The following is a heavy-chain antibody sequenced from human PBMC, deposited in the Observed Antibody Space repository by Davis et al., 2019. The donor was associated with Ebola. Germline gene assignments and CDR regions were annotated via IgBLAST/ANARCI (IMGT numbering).Heavy chain of an antibody. Sequence: PGGSLRLSCAASGFTVKSNYFHWVRQAPGRGLEWVSVLRAADDSYYADSVKGRLTISRDNSPNMVYLQMNSLRAEATGIYYCAGRGGYLVHYWGRGTQVTVSS. CDR1: GFTVKSNY. CDR2: LRAADDS. J-gene: IGHJ4*02. CDR3: AGRGGYLVHY. D-gene: IGHD3-22*01. V-gene: IGHV3-53*01.